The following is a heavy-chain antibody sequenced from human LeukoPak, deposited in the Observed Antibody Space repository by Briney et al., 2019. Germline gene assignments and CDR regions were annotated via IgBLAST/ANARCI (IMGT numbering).Heavy chain of an antibody. CDR2: ISSSSSYT. J-gene: IGHJ4*02. Sequence: PGRSLRLYCAASGFTFSSYAMHWVRQAPGKGLEWVSYISSSSSYTNYADSVKGRFTISRDNAKNSLYLQMNSLRAEDTAVYYCARDLNDYGDYLDYWGQGTLVTVSS. CDR1: GFTFSSYA. CDR3: ARDLNDYGDYLDY. V-gene: IGHV3-21*05. D-gene: IGHD4-17*01.